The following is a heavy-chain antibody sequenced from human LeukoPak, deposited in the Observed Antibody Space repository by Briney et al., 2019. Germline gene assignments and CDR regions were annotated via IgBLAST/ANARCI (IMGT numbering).Heavy chain of an antibody. V-gene: IGHV4-4*07. D-gene: IGHD6-19*01. CDR3: AVAAPTEQFVTSLIDY. Sequence: SETLSLTCTVSGGSISSYYWSWIRQPAGKGLEWIGRIYTSRSTNYNPSLKSRVTMSVDTSKNQFSLKLSSVTAADTAVYYCAVAAPTEQFVTSLIDYWGQGTLVTVSS. J-gene: IGHJ4*02. CDR1: GGSISSYY. CDR2: IYTSRST.